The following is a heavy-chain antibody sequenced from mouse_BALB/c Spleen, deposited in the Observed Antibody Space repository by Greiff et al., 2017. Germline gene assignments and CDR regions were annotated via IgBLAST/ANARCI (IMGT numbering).Heavy chain of an antibody. CDR1: GFTFSSYG. Sequence: EVKVVESGGDLVKPGGSLKLSCAASGFTFSSYGMSWVLQTPDKRLEWVATISSGGSYTYYPDSVKGRFTISRDNAKNTLYLQMSSLKSEDTAMYYCARKEDGYLAWFAYWGQGTTLTVSS. D-gene: IGHD2-3*01. J-gene: IGHJ2*01. CDR3: ARKEDGYLAWFAY. V-gene: IGHV5-6*01. CDR2: ISSGGSYT.